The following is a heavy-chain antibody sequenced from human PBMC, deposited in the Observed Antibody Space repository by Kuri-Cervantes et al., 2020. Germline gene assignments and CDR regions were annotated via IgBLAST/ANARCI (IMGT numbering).Heavy chain of an antibody. CDR2: IKQDGSEK. V-gene: IGHV3-7*04. J-gene: IGHJ4*02. CDR3: ARDLVSFLATAPNY. Sequence: GGSLRLSCVASGFTFSSYWMSWVRQAPGKGLEWVANIKQDGSEKYYVDSVKGRFTISRDNAKNSLYLQMNSLRAEDTAVYYCARDLVSFLATAPNYWGQGTLVTVSS. CDR1: GFTFSSYW. D-gene: IGHD4-17*01.